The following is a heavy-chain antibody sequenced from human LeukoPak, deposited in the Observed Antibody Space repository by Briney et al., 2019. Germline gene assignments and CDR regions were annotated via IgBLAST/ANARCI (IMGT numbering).Heavy chain of an antibody. CDR2: INPNSGGT. V-gene: IGHV1-2*02. D-gene: IGHD6-13*01. CDR1: GYTFTGYY. J-gene: IGHJ4*02. Sequence: ASVKVSCKASGYTFTGYYMRWVRQAPGQGLEWMGWINPNSGGTNYAQKFQGRVTMTRDTSISTAYMELSRLRSDDTAVYYCARSAAADFRFDYWGQGTLVTVSS. CDR3: ARSAAADFRFDY.